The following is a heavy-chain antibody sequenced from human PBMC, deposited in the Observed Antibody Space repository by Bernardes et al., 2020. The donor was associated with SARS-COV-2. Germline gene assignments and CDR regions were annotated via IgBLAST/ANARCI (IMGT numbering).Heavy chain of an antibody. D-gene: IGHD1-26*01. CDR1: GFNYDDDG. Sequence: RGSLRLSCRDDGFNYDDDGMRCVRRSTGKGLEWVYCIKRNGGSTIYADFVQGRFIISRDNSKNSLSLQMNSLRAEDTAIYHCVRGYYDGPFDNWDQANLVTVSA. J-gene: IGHJ4*02. CDR3: VRGYYDGPFDN. V-gene: IGHV3-20*01. CDR2: IKRNGGST.